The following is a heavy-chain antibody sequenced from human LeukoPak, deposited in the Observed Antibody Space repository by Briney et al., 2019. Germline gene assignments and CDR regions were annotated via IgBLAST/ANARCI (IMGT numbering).Heavy chain of an antibody. CDR3: AKGGSGWYSGWFDP. CDR1: GYTFTSYD. J-gene: IGHJ5*02. V-gene: IGHV1-8*01. Sequence: ASVKVSCKASGYTFTSYDINWVRQATGQGLEWMGWMNPNSGNTGYAQKFQGRVTMTRNTSISTAYMELSSLRSEDTALYYCAKGGSGWYSGWFDPWGQGTLVTVSS. D-gene: IGHD6-19*01. CDR2: MNPNSGNT.